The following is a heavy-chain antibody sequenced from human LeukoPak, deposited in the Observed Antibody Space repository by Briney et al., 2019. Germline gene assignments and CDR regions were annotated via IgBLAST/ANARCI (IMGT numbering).Heavy chain of an antibody. D-gene: IGHD3-16*01. CDR3: AKLWGGQNWNDD. J-gene: IGHJ5*02. Sequence: SETLSLTCSVSAGSISRSRDYWGWIRQPPGKGLEWIGSIYYSGSTYYNPSLESRVTISVDSSKNQFSLKLPSVTAADTAVYYCAKLWGGQNWNDDWGQGTLVTVSS. CDR1: AGSISRSRDY. V-gene: IGHV4-39*01. CDR2: IYYSGST.